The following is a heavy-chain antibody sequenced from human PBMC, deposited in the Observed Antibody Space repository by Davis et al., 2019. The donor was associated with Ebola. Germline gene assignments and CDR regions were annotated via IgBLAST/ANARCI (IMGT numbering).Heavy chain of an antibody. V-gene: IGHV6-1*01. CDR3: VRGWLRSAFDY. Sequence: HSQTLSLTCAFSGDSVSISSGGYNWIRQSPSRGLEWLGRTYYNSKWYIDYAVSVKSRLIINPDTSKNQFSLQLNSVNPEDTAVYYCVRGWLRSAFDYWGQGTLVTVSS. D-gene: IGHD5-12*01. CDR2: TYYNSKWYI. CDR1: GDSVSISSGG. J-gene: IGHJ4*02.